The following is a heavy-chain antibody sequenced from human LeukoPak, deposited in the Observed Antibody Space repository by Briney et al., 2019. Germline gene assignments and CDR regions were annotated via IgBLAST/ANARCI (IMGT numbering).Heavy chain of an antibody. CDR2: IWHDGSNK. CDR1: GFTFSSYG. V-gene: IGHV3-33*01. Sequence: GGSLRLSCAASGFTFSSYGMHWVRQAPGKGLEWVAVIWHDGSNKYYADSVKGRFTISRDNSNNTLYLQMNSLRAEDTAVYYCARDPYYYGSGIRGYFDYWGQGTLVTVSS. J-gene: IGHJ4*02. CDR3: ARDPYYYGSGIRGYFDY. D-gene: IGHD3-10*01.